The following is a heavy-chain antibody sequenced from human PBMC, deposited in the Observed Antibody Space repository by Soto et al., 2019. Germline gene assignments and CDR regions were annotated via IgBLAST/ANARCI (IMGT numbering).Heavy chain of an antibody. Sequence: GGSLRLSCAASGFTFSSYAMSWVRQAPGKGLEWVSAISGSGGSTYYADSVKGRFTISRDNSKNTLYLQMNSLRAEDTAVYYCAKALFGDYVPNCFDYWGQGTLVTVSS. J-gene: IGHJ4*02. CDR2: ISGSGGST. CDR1: GFTFSSYA. D-gene: IGHD4-17*01. V-gene: IGHV3-23*01. CDR3: AKALFGDYVPNCFDY.